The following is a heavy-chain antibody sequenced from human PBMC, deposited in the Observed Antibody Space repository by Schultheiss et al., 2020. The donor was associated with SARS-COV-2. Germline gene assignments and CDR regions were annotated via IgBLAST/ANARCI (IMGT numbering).Heavy chain of an antibody. CDR1: GYTFTSYG. Sequence: ASVKVSCKASGYTFTSYGISWVRQAPGQGLEWMGWISAYNGNTNYAQKLQGRVTMTTDTSTSTAYMELRSLRSDDTAVYYCARQRGSYYEYYYYGMDVWGQGTTVTVSS. D-gene: IGHD1-26*01. CDR3: ARQRGSYYEYYYYGMDV. V-gene: IGHV1-18*04. CDR2: ISAYNGNT. J-gene: IGHJ6*02.